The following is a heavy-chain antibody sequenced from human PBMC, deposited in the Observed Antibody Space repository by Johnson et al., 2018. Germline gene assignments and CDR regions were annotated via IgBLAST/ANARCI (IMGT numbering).Heavy chain of an antibody. CDR2: ISSSSSTI. D-gene: IGHD2-21*01. J-gene: IGHJ6*02. CDR1: GFTFSSYS. CDR3: AHIVVVDDYYYYGMDV. V-gene: IGHV3-48*02. Sequence: VQLVESGGGLVQPGGSLRLSCAASGFTFSSYSMNWVRQAPGKGLEWVSYISSSSSTIYYADSVKGRFTISRDNAKNSLYLQMNSLRDGDTAVYYCAHIVVVDDYYYYGMDVWGQGTTVTVSS.